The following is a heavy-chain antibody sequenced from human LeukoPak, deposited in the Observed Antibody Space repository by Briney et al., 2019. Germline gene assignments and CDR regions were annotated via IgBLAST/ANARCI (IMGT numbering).Heavy chain of an antibody. CDR2: INPNSGGT. D-gene: IGHD2-15*01. J-gene: IGHJ3*02. Sequence: ASVTVSCTASGYTFTGYYMHWVRQGPGQGLEWMGWINPNSGGTNYAQEFQGRVTMTRDTSISTAYMELSRLRSDDTAVYYCARLDKLDAFDIWGQGTMVTVSS. CDR3: ARLDKLDAFDI. CDR1: GYTFTGYY. V-gene: IGHV1-2*02.